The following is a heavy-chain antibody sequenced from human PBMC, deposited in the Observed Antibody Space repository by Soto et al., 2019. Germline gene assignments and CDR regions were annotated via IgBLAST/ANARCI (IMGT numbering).Heavy chain of an antibody. CDR3: ARDLGSSWHYFDY. CDR2: IYYSGST. D-gene: IGHD6-13*01. V-gene: IGHV4-59*01. Sequence: PSETLSLTCTVSGGSISSYYWSWIRQPPGKGLEWIGYIYYSGSTSYNPSLKSRVTISVDTSKNQFSLKLSSVTAADTAVYYCARDLGSSWHYFDYWGQGTLVTVSS. J-gene: IGHJ4*02. CDR1: GGSISSYY.